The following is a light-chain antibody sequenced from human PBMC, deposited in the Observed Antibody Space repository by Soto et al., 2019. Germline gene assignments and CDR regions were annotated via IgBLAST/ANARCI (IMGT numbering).Light chain of an antibody. CDR2: EVN. CDR1: SSDIGGYNY. V-gene: IGLV2-14*01. J-gene: IGLJ2*01. Sequence: QSALTQPASVSGSPGQSITISCTGNSSDIGGYNYVSWYQQHPGNAPKLLIYEVNDRPSGVSNRFSGSKSGNTASLSISGLQAEDEADYYCSSYTSSSTHVVFGGGTQLTVL. CDR3: SSYTSSSTHVV.